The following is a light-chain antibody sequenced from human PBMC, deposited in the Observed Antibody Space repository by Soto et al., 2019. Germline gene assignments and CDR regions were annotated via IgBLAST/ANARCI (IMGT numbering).Light chain of an antibody. CDR2: DTS. CDR3: HQRNK. V-gene: IGKV3-11*01. J-gene: IGKJ5*01. Sequence: VLTQSPATLSLAPRERATLSCRASQFLSSYLAWYQQKPGQPPRLLIYDTSSRATGFRGRFSGSRSGTDFTLTICSVEADDFGVYYCHQRNKFGQGTRLEIK. CDR1: QFLSSY.